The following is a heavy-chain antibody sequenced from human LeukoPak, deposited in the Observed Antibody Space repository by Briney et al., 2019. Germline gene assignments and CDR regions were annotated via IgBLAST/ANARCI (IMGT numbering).Heavy chain of an antibody. D-gene: IGHD2-2*01. CDR3: ARDRRNVVVPAVAFDY. J-gene: IGHJ4*02. CDR2: ISAYNGNT. Sequence: ASVKVPCKASGYTFTSYGISWVRQAPGQGLDWMGWISAYNGNTNYAQKLQGRVTMTTDTSTSTAYMELRSLRSDDTAVYYCARDRRNVVVPAVAFDYWGQGTLVTVS. V-gene: IGHV1-18*04. CDR1: GYTFTSYG.